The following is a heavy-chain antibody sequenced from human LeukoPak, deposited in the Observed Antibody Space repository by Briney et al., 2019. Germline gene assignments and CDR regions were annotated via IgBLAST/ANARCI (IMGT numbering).Heavy chain of an antibody. V-gene: IGHV4-59*01. CDR3: ARAGGGMGVAAAIDY. CDR2: IYYSGST. CDR1: GVTISSYY. Sequence: SETLSLTCSVSGVTISSYYWSWIRQPPGKGLEWIGNIYYSGSTNYNPSLKSRVTISVDTSKKQFSLQLTSVTAADMAVYYCARAGGGMGVAAAIDYWGQRTLVTVSS. J-gene: IGHJ4*02. D-gene: IGHD6-13*01.